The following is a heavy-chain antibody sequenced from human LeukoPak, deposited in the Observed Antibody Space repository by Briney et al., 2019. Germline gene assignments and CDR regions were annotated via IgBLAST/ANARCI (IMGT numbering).Heavy chain of an antibody. Sequence: ASVKVSCKASGYTSTAYYMHWVRQAPGQGLEWMGWINPNSGGTNYAQKFQGRVTMTRDTSISTAYMELSRLKSDDTAVYYCARDGIAAAGISGPYYMDVWGKGTTVTISS. J-gene: IGHJ6*03. V-gene: IGHV1-2*02. D-gene: IGHD6-13*01. CDR2: INPNSGGT. CDR1: GYTSTAYY. CDR3: ARDGIAAAGISGPYYMDV.